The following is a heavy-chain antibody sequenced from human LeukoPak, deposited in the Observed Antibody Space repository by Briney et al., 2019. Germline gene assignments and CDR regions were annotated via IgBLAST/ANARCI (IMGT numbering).Heavy chain of an antibody. CDR3: ARDQFFDYDNDDAFDV. Sequence: GGSLRLACVGSGFSLKTYNMNWVRQAPGKGLEWVSSMTTSRYIYYADSVKGRFTISRDDANNSVYLQMDSLRAEDTATYYCARDQFFDYDNDDAFDVWGQGIKVIVPS. D-gene: IGHD3-22*01. J-gene: IGHJ3*01. CDR2: MTTSRYI. CDR1: GFSLKTYN. V-gene: IGHV3-21*01.